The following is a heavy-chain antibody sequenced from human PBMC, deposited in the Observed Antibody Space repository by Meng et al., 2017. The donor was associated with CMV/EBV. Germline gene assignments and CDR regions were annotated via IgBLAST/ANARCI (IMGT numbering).Heavy chain of an antibody. D-gene: IGHD6-19*01. CDR1: GFTFSSYS. Sequence: LSLTCAASGFTFSSYSMNWVRQAPGKGLEWVSSISSSSSYIYYADSVKGRFTISRDNAKNSLYLQMNSLRAEDTAVYYCARDYPGSGWYGGIFDYWGQGTLVTVSS. V-gene: IGHV3-21*01. CDR3: ARDYPGSGWYGGIFDY. J-gene: IGHJ4*02. CDR2: ISSSSSYI.